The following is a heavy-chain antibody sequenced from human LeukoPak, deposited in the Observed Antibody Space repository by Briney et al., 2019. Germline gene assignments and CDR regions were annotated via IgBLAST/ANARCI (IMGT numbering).Heavy chain of an antibody. J-gene: IGHJ3*02. D-gene: IGHD2-15*01. CDR2: IYPGDSDT. Sequence: GESLQISCQGFGYSFTNYWIGWVRQMPGKGLEWMGIIYPGDSDTRYSPSFQGQVTISADKSISTAYLQWSSLKASDTAMYYCARQTSYSLDIWGQGTMVTVSS. V-gene: IGHV5-51*01. CDR3: ARQTSYSLDI. CDR1: GYSFTNYW.